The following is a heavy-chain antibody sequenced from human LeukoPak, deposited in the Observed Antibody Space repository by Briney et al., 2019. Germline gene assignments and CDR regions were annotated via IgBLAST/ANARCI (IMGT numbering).Heavy chain of an antibody. CDR3: ARYNPPDTYHRDV. V-gene: IGHV3-21*01. J-gene: IGHJ6*03. Sequence: GGSLRLSCVASGFTLSSYSMNWVRQAPGKGLEWVSSISRSSSFIYYADSVKGRFTISRENAKNSLYLQMNSLRAEDTAVYYCARYNPPDTYHRDVWGKGTTVTVSS. D-gene: IGHD1-14*01. CDR1: GFTLSSYS. CDR2: ISRSSSFI.